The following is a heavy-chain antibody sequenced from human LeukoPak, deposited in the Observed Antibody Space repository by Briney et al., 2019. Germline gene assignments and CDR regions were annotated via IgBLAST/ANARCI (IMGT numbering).Heavy chain of an antibody. D-gene: IGHD3-22*01. CDR2: ISYDGSNK. V-gene: IGHV3-30-3*01. CDR3: ARDGMYYYDSSGYYAAQYYFDY. CDR1: GFTFSSYA. Sequence: PGGSLRLSCAASGFTFSSYAMHWVRQAPGKGLEWVAVISYDGSNKYYADSVKSRFTISRDNSKNTLYLQMNSLRAEDAAVYYCARDGMYYYDSSGYYAAQYYFDYWGQGTLVTVSS. J-gene: IGHJ4*02.